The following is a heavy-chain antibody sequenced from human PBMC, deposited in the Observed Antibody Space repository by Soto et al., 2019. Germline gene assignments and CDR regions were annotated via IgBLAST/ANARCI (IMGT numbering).Heavy chain of an antibody. D-gene: IGHD3-16*01. CDR2: IYYSGTT. V-gene: IGHV4-59*08. CDR1: GGSISNYY. Sequence: QVQLQESGPGLVKPSETLSLICTVSGGSISNYYWNWIRQPPGKGLEWIGYIYYSGTTNYNPSLKSRLSISLATSKNHISLNLSSVTAADTAVYYCARRPGGYYFDYWGQGTLVTVSS. J-gene: IGHJ4*02. CDR3: ARRPGGYYFDY.